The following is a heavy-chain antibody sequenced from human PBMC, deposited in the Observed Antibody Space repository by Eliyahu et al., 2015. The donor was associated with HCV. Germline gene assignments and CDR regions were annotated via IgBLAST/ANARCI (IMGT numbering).Heavy chain of an antibody. J-gene: IGHJ4*02. CDR1: GFTVSSNY. V-gene: IGHV3-53*01. CDR3: ASITVGYSYGYGDY. CDR2: IYSGGST. D-gene: IGHD5-18*01. Sequence: EVQLVESGGGLIQPGGSLRLSCAASGFTVSSNYMSWVRQAPGKGLEWVSVIYSGGSTYYADSVKGRFTISRDNSKNTLYLQMNSLRAEDTAVYYCASITVGYSYGYGDYWGQGTLVTVSS.